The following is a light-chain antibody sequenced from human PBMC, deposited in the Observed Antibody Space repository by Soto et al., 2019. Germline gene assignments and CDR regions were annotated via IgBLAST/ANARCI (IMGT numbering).Light chain of an antibody. CDR2: DAS. Sequence: IVLTQSPATLSLSPGERATLYCRASQSVSSYLAWYQQKPGQAPRLIIYDASNRATGIPARFSGSWSGTDFTLTISSLEPEDVAVYYCQQRSNWPLTFGGGTKVDIK. V-gene: IGKV3-11*01. J-gene: IGKJ4*01. CDR3: QQRSNWPLT. CDR1: QSVSSY.